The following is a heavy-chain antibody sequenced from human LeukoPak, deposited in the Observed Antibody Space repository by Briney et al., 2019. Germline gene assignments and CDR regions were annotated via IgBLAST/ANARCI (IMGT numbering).Heavy chain of an antibody. D-gene: IGHD4-11*01. Sequence: SVKVSCKASGGTFSSYAISWVRQAPGQGLEWMGGIIPTFGTANYAQKFQGRVTITADESTSTAYMELSSLRSEDTAVYYCASRSTTSDAFDIWGQGTMVTVSS. V-gene: IGHV1-69*13. J-gene: IGHJ3*02. CDR1: GGTFSSYA. CDR2: IIPTFGTA. CDR3: ASRSTTSDAFDI.